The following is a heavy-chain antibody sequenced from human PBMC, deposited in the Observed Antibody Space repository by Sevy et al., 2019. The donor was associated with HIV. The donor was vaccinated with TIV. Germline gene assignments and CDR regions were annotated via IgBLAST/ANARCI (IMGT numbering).Heavy chain of an antibody. CDR1: GYTLTELS. D-gene: IGHD3-22*01. Sequence: ASVKVSCKVSGYTLTELSMHWVRQAPGKGLEWMGGFDPEDGETIYAQKFQGRVTMTEDTSTDTAYMELSSLRSEDTAVYYCATVKGYYYDSSGAFQHWGQRTLVTVSS. V-gene: IGHV1-24*01. CDR2: FDPEDGET. J-gene: IGHJ1*01. CDR3: ATVKGYYYDSSGAFQH.